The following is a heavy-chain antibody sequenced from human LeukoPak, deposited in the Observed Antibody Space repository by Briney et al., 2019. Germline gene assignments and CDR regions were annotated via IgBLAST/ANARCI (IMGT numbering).Heavy chain of an antibody. CDR1: GYSFISYW. Sequence: GESLKISCKGSGYSFISYWIGWVRQMPGKGLEWMGIIYPGDSNTRYSPSFQGQVTISADKSISTAYLQWSSLKASDTAMYYCARSGGFIAVAMNWFDPWGQGTLVTVSS. CDR2: IYPGDSNT. V-gene: IGHV5-51*01. CDR3: ARSGGFIAVAMNWFDP. D-gene: IGHD6-19*01. J-gene: IGHJ5*02.